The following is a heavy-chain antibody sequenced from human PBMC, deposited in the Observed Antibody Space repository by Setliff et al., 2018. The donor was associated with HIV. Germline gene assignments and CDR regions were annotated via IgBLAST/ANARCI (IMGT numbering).Heavy chain of an antibody. Sequence: ASVKVSCKASGYTFHTYAMHWVRQAPGQGLEWMGWINAGNGNAKYSQKFQGRVTITSDTSASTVYMELSSLRYEDTAVYYCARDSYGLDYWGQGTLVTVSS. CDR1: GYTFHTYA. CDR2: INAGNGNA. D-gene: IGHD5-18*01. CDR3: ARDSYGLDY. J-gene: IGHJ4*02. V-gene: IGHV1-3*01.